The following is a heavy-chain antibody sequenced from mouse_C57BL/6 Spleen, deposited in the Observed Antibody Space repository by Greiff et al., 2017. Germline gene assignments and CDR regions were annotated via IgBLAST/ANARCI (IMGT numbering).Heavy chain of an antibody. D-gene: IGHD3-1*01. V-gene: IGHV3-6*01. CDR2: ISYDGSN. CDR3: ARDRGTVKYFDV. CDR1: GYSITSGYY. Sequence: EVKLQESGPGLVKPSQSLSLTCSVTGYSITSGYYWNWIRQFPGNKLEWMGYISYDGSNNYNPSLKNRISITRDTSKNQFFLKLNSVTTEDTATYYCARDRGTVKYFDVWGTGTTVTVSS. J-gene: IGHJ1*03.